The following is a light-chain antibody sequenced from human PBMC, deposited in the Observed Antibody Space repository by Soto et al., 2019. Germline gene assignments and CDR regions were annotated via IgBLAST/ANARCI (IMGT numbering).Light chain of an antibody. CDR2: DTF. J-gene: IGKJ1*01. Sequence: EIVLTQSPGTLSLSPGEKITLFCRASQSITDNYLAWYQQKPGQAPRLLIYDTFIRAAGVPNRFSGSGSVTDFSLPISRLEPEDFGIYYCQQYGSPPPWTFGQGTKVDI. CDR3: QQYGSPPPWT. V-gene: IGKV3-20*01. CDR1: QSITDNY.